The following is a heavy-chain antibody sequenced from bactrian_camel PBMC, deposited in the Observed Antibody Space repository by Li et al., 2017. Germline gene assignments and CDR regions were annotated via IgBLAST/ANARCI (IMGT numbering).Heavy chain of an antibody. Sequence: HVQLVESGGGSVQAGGSLRLSCATSQYTDSILIMSWYRQAPGKEREGLATIDSDGITRYADSVKGRFTISQDNANNTLYLQMDSLRPEDTAMYYCASGPWGYCTRTKWEGGMNNWGKRTQVTVS. V-gene: IGHV3S53*01. CDR1: QYTDSILI. J-gene: IGHJ7*01. D-gene: IGHD1*01. CDR2: IDSDGIT.